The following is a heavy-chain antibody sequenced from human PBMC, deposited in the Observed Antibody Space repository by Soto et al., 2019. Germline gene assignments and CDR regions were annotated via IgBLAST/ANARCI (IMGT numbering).Heavy chain of an antibody. CDR1: GGSISSYY. V-gene: IGHV4-59*01. CDR2: IYYSGST. Sequence: SETLSLTCTVSGGSISSYYWSWIRQPPGKGLEWIGYIYYSGSTNYNPSLKSRVTISVDTSKNQFSLKLSSVTAADTAVYYCARGRGYDSLQLYWGQGTLVTVSS. J-gene: IGHJ4*02. D-gene: IGHD5-12*01. CDR3: ARGRGYDSLQLY.